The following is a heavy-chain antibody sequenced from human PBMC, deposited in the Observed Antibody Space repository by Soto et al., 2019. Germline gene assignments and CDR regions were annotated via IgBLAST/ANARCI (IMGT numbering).Heavy chain of an antibody. CDR2: FDPEDGER. D-gene: IGHD2-15*01. J-gene: IGHJ5*02. Sequence: SVKRSRKRFGSGQSEVPSDCVRLSPERGVEWIGWFDPEDGERIYAQKFQGRVTMTEDTSTDTAYMELSSLRSEDTAVYYCATVYISGYCRGGSCSPSGNWFDPWGQGTLVTVSS. CDR1: GSGQSEVP. CDR3: ATVYISGYCRGGSCSPSGNWFDP. V-gene: IGHV1-24*01.